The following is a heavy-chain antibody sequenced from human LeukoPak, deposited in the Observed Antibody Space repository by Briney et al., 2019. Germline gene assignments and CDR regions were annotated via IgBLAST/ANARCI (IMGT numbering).Heavy chain of an antibody. CDR1: GGSISSGGYY. J-gene: IGHJ5*02. CDR3: ARGPARGYYCSGGSCYLEWFDP. CDR2: IYYSGST. D-gene: IGHD2-15*01. V-gene: IGHV4-31*03. Sequence: SETLSLTCTVSGGSISSGGYYWSWIRQHPGKGLEWIGYIYYSGSTYHNPSLKSRVTISVDTSKNQFSLKLSSVTAADTAVYYCARGPARGYYCSGGSCYLEWFDPWGQGTLVTVSS.